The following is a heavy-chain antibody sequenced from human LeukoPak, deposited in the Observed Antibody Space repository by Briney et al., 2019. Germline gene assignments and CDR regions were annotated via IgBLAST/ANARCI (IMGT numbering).Heavy chain of an antibody. CDR3: ARYSSSWYKFFDY. V-gene: IGHV3-21*01. J-gene: IGHJ4*02. D-gene: IGHD6-13*01. Sequence: GGPLRLPCAASGFIFINFALTWVRRAPGRGLEWVSSISFSSTHIYYADSIQGRFTISRDNAKNSLYLQMNSLRAEDTAVYYCARYSSSWYKFFDYWGQGTLVTVSS. CDR2: ISFSSTHI. CDR1: GFIFINFA.